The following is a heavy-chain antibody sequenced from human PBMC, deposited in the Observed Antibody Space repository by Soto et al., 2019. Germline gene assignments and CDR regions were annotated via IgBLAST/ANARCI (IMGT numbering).Heavy chain of an antibody. CDR3: ARTDIVVVPAANNYMDV. V-gene: IGHV4-34*01. CDR2: INHSGST. Sequence: SETLSLTCAVYGGSFSGYYWSWIRQPPGKGLEWIGEINHSGSTNYNPSLKSRVTISVDTSKNQFSLKLSSVTAADTAVYYCARTDIVVVPAANNYMDVWGKGTTVTVSS. D-gene: IGHD2-2*01. CDR1: GGSFSGYY. J-gene: IGHJ6*03.